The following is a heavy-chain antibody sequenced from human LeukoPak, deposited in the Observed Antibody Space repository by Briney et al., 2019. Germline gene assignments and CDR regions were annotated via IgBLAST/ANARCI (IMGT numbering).Heavy chain of an antibody. CDR2: ISWTSGSI. Sequence: PGGSLSLSCAASGFTFDDYATHWVRQAPGKGLEWVSGISWTSGSIGYADPVKGRFTVSRDNAKNSMYLQMNSLRAEDTALYYCAKALDRRITMVREGFDYWGQGTLVTVSS. V-gene: IGHV3-9*01. CDR3: AKALDRRITMVREGFDY. D-gene: IGHD3-10*01. J-gene: IGHJ4*02. CDR1: GFTFDDYA.